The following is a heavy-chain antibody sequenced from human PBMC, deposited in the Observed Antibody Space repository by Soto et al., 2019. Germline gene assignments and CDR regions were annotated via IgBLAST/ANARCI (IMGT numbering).Heavy chain of an antibody. CDR3: AKQKLVREASVGVFYFDF. D-gene: IGHD3-10*01. CDR1: GFTFSSYV. Sequence: EVQLLESGGGLEQPGGSLRLSCAASGFTFSSYVMSWVRQAPGKGLEWVSAITGSGGTTSYADSVKGRFTISRDNSRNTLFLQMNSLRADDTAVYFCAKQKLVREASVGVFYFDFLGQGTLVTVSS. J-gene: IGHJ4*02. V-gene: IGHV3-23*01. CDR2: ITGSGGTT.